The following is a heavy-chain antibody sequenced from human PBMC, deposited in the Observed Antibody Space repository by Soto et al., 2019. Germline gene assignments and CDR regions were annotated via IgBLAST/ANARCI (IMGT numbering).Heavy chain of an antibody. D-gene: IGHD3-3*01. CDR2: IYYSGST. Sequence: SETLSLTCTVSGGSISSGGYYWSWIRQHPGKGLEWIGYIYYSGSTYYNPSLKSRVTISVDTSKNQFSLKLSSVTAADTAVYYCARYTVLRFLEWSHYYYGMDVWGQGTTVTVSS. V-gene: IGHV4-31*03. J-gene: IGHJ6*02. CDR3: ARYTVLRFLEWSHYYYGMDV. CDR1: GGSISSGGYY.